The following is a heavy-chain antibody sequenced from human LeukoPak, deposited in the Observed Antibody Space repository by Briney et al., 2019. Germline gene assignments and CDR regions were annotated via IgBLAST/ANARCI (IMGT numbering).Heavy chain of an antibody. D-gene: IGHD2-15*01. CDR2: IDSSGSDI. CDR3: VREGSAGGFDY. V-gene: IGHV3-48*03. CDR1: GFTFSSYD. Sequence: GGSLRLSCAASGFTFSSYDMNWVRQAPGKGLEWVSHIDSSGSDIYYADSVKGRFTISRDNAKTSLYLQMDSLGAEDTAVYYCVREGSAGGFDYWGQGTLVAVPS. J-gene: IGHJ4*02.